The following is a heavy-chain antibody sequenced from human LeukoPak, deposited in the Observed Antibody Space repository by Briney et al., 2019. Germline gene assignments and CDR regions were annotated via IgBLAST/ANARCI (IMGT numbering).Heavy chain of an antibody. D-gene: IGHD6-13*01. Sequence: GGSLRLSCAASGFTFINYAMNWVRQAPGKGLEWVSAVSGSGGSTYYADSVKGRFTVSGDNSKSTLYLQMNSLRAEDTAVYYCAKGSSRFDYWGQGTLVTVSS. CDR2: VSGSGGST. CDR3: AKGSSRFDY. V-gene: IGHV3-23*01. CDR1: GFTFINYA. J-gene: IGHJ4*02.